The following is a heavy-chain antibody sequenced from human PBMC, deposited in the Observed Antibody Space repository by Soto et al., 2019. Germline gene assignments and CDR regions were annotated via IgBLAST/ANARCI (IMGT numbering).Heavy chain of an antibody. J-gene: IGHJ6*02. D-gene: IGHD3-9*01. CDR1: GGTISSCDNY. CDR2: IYYSGST. V-gene: IGHV4-30-4*01. CDR3: ARDLQYFARLPTHPYYYGMDV. Sequence: SETLCLTCTVSGGTISSCDNYWSCLSNPPGNDLVWIEYIYYSGSTSYNPSLKSRVTISVDTSKNQFSLKLISMTAADTAMNYCARDLQYFARLPTHPYYYGMDVWGQGTTVTVSS.